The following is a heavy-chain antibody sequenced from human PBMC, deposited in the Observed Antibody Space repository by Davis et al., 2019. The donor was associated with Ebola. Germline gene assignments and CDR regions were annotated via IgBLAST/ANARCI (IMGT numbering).Heavy chain of an antibody. CDR1: GFTFSSYG. V-gene: IGHV3-30*18. D-gene: IGHD3-9*01. J-gene: IGHJ6*04. CDR3: AKDFDDV. Sequence: PGGSLRLSCAASGFTFSSYGMHWVRQAPGKGLEWVAVISYDGSNKYYADSVKGRFTISRDNSKNTLYLQMNSLRAEDTAVYYCAKDFDDVWGKGTTVTVSS. CDR2: ISYDGSNK.